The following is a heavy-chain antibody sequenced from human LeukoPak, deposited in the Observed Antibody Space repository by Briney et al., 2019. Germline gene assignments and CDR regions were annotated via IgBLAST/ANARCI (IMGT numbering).Heavy chain of an antibody. Sequence: GASAKVSCKASGYTFSDYHTHWVRQAPGQGLEWMGLINPSGATPDYAQKFQGRVTLTRDTSPGTFYMELSSLRSEDTAVYYCARGDTNYYYGLDVWGQGTTVTVSS. J-gene: IGHJ6*02. CDR1: GYTFSDYH. CDR2: INPSGATP. D-gene: IGHD5-18*01. CDR3: ARGDTNYYYGLDV. V-gene: IGHV1-46*01.